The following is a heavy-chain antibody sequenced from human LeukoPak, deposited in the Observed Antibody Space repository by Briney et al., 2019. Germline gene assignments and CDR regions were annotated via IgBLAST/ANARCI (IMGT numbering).Heavy chain of an antibody. CDR2: TNGSGVNS. D-gene: IGHD5-12*01. CDR1: GFTLRSYD. Sequence: GGSLRLSCAASGFTLRSYDMSWVRQAPGKGLEWVAATNGSGVNSYYADSVRGRFTISRDNSQNTLYLQMDSLRAEDTALYYCAKEYSGYDFDYWGQGTLVTVSS. J-gene: IGHJ4*02. CDR3: AKEYSGYDFDY. V-gene: IGHV3-23*01.